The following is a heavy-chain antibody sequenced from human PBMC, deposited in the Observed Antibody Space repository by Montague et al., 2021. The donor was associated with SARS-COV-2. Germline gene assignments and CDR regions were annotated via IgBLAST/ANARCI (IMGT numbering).Heavy chain of an antibody. J-gene: IGHJ6*02. D-gene: IGHD3-9*01. Sequence: SMILSCAASGFNFDEYGMSWVRQAPVKGLEWVSGINWNGGSTGYXDSVKGRFTISRDNAKNSLYLQMISLRAEDTALYYCARGNYDILTRYYSRDYYYGMDVWGQGTTVTVSS. CDR1: GFNFDEYG. CDR3: ARGNYDILTRYYSRDYYYGMDV. V-gene: IGHV3-20*04. CDR2: INWNGGST.